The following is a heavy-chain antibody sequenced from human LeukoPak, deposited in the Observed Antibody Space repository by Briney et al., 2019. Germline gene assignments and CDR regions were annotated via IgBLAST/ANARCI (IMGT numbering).Heavy chain of an antibody. CDR1: GGSISSGGYY. CDR2: IYYSGST. CDR3: ARGNGYFDWLLSEGYFDY. D-gene: IGHD3-9*01. Sequence: PSQTLSLTCTVSGGSISSGGYYWSWIRQHPGKGLEWIGYIYYSGSTYYNPSLKSRVTISVDTSKNQFSLKLSSVTAAGTAVYYCARGNGYFDWLLSEGYFDYWGQGTLVTVSS. J-gene: IGHJ4*02. V-gene: IGHV4-31*03.